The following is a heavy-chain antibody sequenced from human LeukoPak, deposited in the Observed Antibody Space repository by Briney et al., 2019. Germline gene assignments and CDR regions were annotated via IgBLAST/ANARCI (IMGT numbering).Heavy chain of an antibody. CDR2: INPNSGGT. D-gene: IGHD3-3*01. CDR3: ARTIDFWSGEDGYYYYYGMDV. V-gene: IGHV1-2*02. J-gene: IGHJ6*02. CDR1: GYTFTGYY. Sequence: ASVKVSCKASGYTFTGYYMHWVRQAPGQGLEWMGWINPNSGGTNYAQKFQGRVTMTRDTSISTAYMELSRLRSDDTAVYYCARTIDFWSGEDGYYYYYGMDVWGQGTTVTVSS.